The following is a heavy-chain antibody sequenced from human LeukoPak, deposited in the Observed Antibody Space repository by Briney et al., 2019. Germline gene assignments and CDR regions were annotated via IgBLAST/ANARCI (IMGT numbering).Heavy chain of an antibody. V-gene: IGHV3-30*18. CDR2: ISYDGSNK. CDR1: GFIFSSYW. D-gene: IGHD3-22*01. Sequence: GGSLRLSCAASGFIFSSYWMSWVRQAPGKGLEWVAVISYDGSNKYYADSVKGRFTISRDNSKNTLYLQMNSLRAEDTAVYYCAKDAGGMIVVVTATFDYWGQGTLVTVSS. CDR3: AKDAGGMIVVVTATFDY. J-gene: IGHJ4*02.